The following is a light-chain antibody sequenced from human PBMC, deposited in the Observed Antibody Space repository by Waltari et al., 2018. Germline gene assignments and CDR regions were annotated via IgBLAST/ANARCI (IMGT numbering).Light chain of an antibody. CDR2: WAS. CDR1: QSVVFSSNNKNY. J-gene: IGKJ2*01. Sequence: DIVLTQSPDSLAVSLGERATIHCKSLQSVVFSSNNKNYLAWYQQKPGQPPKLLITWASTRESGVPDRFSGSGSGTDFTLTISSLQAEDVAVYYCQQCYTFPYTFGQGTKLEIK. V-gene: IGKV4-1*01. CDR3: QQCYTFPYT.